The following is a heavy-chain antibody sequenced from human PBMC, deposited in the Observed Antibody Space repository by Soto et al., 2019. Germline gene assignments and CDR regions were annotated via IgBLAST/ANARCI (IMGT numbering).Heavy chain of an antibody. Sequence: ESSVKVSCKASGGTFSSYAISWVRQAPGQGLEWMGGIIPIFGTANYAQKFQGRVTITADKSTSTAYMELSSLRSEDTAVYYCARDLIEDCSGGSCYVWFDPWGQGTLVTVSA. V-gene: IGHV1-69*06. D-gene: IGHD2-15*01. CDR2: IIPIFGTA. CDR1: GGTFSSYA. J-gene: IGHJ5*02. CDR3: ARDLIEDCSGGSCYVWFDP.